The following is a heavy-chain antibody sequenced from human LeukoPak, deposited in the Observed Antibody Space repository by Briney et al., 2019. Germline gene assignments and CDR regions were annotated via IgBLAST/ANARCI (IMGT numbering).Heavy chain of an antibody. J-gene: IGHJ4*02. D-gene: IGHD3-22*01. Sequence: PSETLSLTCTVSGGSISSGGYYWSWIRQHPGKGLEWIGYIYYSGSTYYNPSLRSRVTISVDTSKTQFSLRLSSVTAADTAVYYCARDSSGYIIYWGQGTLVTVSS. CDR3: ARDSSGYIIY. V-gene: IGHV4-31*03. CDR1: GGSISSGGYY. CDR2: IYYSGST.